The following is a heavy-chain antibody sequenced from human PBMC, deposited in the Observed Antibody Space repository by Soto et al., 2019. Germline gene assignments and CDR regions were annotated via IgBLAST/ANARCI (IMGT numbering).Heavy chain of an antibody. CDR3: ARDEYGSGSTYYFDY. CDR1: GFPFDVYG. D-gene: IGHD3-10*01. CDR2: INWNGGST. J-gene: IGHJ4*02. Sequence: EVQLVESGGGGVRPGGSLRLSCAASGFPFDVYGMSWVRQAPGKGLGWVSGINWNGGSTGYADSVKGRFTISRDNAKNSLYLQMNSLRAEDTALYYCARDEYGSGSTYYFDYWGQGTLVTVSS. V-gene: IGHV3-20*04.